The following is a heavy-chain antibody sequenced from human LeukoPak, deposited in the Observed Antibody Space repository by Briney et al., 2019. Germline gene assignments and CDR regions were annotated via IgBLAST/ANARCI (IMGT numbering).Heavy chain of an antibody. CDR3: ARTYGSGTYYFDY. CDR2: IYYSGST. J-gene: IGHJ4*02. D-gene: IGHD3-10*01. V-gene: IGHV4-39*01. CDR1: GGSISSSSYY. Sequence: PSETLSLTCTVSGGSISSSSYYWGSIRQPPGKGLEWIGSIYYSGSTYYNPSLKSRVTISVDTSKNQFSLKLSSVTAADTAVYYCARTYGSGTYYFDYWGQGTLVTVSS.